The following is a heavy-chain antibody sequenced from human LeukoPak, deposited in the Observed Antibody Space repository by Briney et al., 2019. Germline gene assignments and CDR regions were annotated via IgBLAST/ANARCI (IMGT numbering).Heavy chain of an antibody. CDR1: GYTFTSYG. J-gene: IGHJ4*02. CDR2: ISAYNGNT. Sequence: ASVKVSCKASGYTFTSYGISWVRQAPGQGLEWMGWISAYNGNTNYAQKLQGRVTMTTDTSTSTAYMELRSLRSDDTAVYYCARVNNYYDSSGYDYWGQGTLVTVSS. D-gene: IGHD3-22*01. CDR3: ARVNNYYDSSGYDY. V-gene: IGHV1-18*01.